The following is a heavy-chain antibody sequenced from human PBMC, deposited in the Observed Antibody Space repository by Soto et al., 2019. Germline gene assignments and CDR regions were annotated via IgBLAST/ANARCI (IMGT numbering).Heavy chain of an antibody. Sequence: QVQLVQSGAEVKKPGSSVKVSCKASGGTFSSYAISWVRQAPGQGLEWMGGIIPIFGTANYAQKFQGRVTITADESTSTAYMELSSLRSEDTAVYYCARLAYDYVWGSYRFFDYWGQGTLVTVSS. D-gene: IGHD3-16*02. J-gene: IGHJ4*02. V-gene: IGHV1-69*01. CDR1: GGTFSSYA. CDR2: IIPIFGTA. CDR3: ARLAYDYVWGSYRFFDY.